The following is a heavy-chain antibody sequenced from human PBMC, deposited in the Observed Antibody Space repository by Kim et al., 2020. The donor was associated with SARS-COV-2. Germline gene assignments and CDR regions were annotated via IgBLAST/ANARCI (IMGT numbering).Heavy chain of an antibody. Sequence: GGSLRLSCASSGITFSSYAMSWVRQAPGKGLEWVSAIDSSGSTYYADSVKGRFTISRDNSKNMVYLQMNSLRAEDTAVYYCANPPAPFRGYSYGTPSYWGQGTLVTVSS. CDR3: ANPPAPFRGYSYGTPSY. CDR2: IDSSGST. V-gene: IGHV3-23*01. J-gene: IGHJ4*02. CDR1: GITFSSYA. D-gene: IGHD5-18*01.